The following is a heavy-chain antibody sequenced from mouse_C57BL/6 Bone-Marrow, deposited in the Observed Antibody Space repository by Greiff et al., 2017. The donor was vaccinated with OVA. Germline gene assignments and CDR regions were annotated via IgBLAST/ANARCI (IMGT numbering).Heavy chain of an antibody. Sequence: VHVKQSVAELVRPGASVKLSCTASGFNIKNTYMHWVKQRPEQGLEWIGRIDPANGNTKYAPKFQGKATITADTSSNTAYLQLSSLTSEDTAIYYCANPLYGNYEGYAMDYWGQGTSVTVSS. V-gene: IGHV14-3*01. CDR1: GFNIKNTY. J-gene: IGHJ4*01. CDR3: ANPLYGNYEGYAMDY. CDR2: IDPANGNT. D-gene: IGHD2-1*01.